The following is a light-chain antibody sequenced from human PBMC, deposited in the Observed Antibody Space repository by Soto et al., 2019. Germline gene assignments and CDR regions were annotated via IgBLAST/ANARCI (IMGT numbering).Light chain of an antibody. Sequence: EIVFKKSPGTLSLSPGERATLSCRASQSVSSSYLAWYQQKPGQAPRLLIYGASSRATGIPDRFSGSGSGTDFTLTISRLEPEDFAVYYCQQYGSSITFGQGTRLEIK. J-gene: IGKJ5*01. CDR1: QSVSSSY. V-gene: IGKV3-20*01. CDR3: QQYGSSIT. CDR2: GAS.